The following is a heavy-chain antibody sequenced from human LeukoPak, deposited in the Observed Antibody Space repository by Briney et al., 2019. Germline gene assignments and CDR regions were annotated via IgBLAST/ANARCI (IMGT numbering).Heavy chain of an antibody. J-gene: IGHJ4*02. CDR3: ARESYSSSSFDY. V-gene: IGHV3-74*01. CDR2: INTDGSST. Sequence: GGSLRLSCAASGFTFSSYWMHWVRQAPGKGLVWVSRINTDGSSTSYADPVKGRFTISRDNAKNTLYLQMNSLRAEDTAVYYCARESYSSSSFDYWGQGTLVTVSS. CDR1: GFTFSSYW. D-gene: IGHD6-6*01.